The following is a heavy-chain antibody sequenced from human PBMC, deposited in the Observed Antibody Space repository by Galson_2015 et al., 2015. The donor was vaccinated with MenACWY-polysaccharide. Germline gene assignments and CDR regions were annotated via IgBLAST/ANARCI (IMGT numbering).Heavy chain of an antibody. V-gene: IGHV3-23*01. D-gene: IGHD5-12*01. CDR2: ISGSRRTS. CDR1: GFTFASYA. CDR3: AKQKSDNDFAYHFGMDV. Sequence: SLRLSCAASGFTFASYAVTWVRQAPGKGLEWVSIISGSRRTSYYADSVKGRFTISRDNSKNTVYLQMSRLRAEDSAVYYCAKQKSDNDFAYHFGMDVWGQGTTVSVSS. J-gene: IGHJ6*02.